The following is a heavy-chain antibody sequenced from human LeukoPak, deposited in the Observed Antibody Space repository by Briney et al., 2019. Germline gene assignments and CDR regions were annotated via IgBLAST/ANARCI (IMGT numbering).Heavy chain of an antibody. J-gene: IGHJ4*02. V-gene: IGHV3-7*01. Sequence: PGGSLRLSCAASGFTFSSYWMSWVRQAPGKGLEWVANINGDESEKYYVDSVKARFTISRDNVKNSLYLQMNSLRVDDTAIYYCSRGEGDDYWGQGTLVTVSS. D-gene: IGHD3-10*01. CDR1: GFTFSSYW. CDR2: INGDESEK. CDR3: SRGEGDDY.